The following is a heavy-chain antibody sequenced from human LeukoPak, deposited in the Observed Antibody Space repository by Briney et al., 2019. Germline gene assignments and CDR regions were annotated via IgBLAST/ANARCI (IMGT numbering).Heavy chain of an antibody. D-gene: IGHD5-18*01. J-gene: IGHJ4*02. CDR1: GLTFSRYA. V-gene: IGHV3-23*01. Sequence: GGSLRLSCAVSGLTFSRYAMSWVRQAPGKGLEWVSAISESGSGTYYADSVKGRSTISRDNSKDTLSLQMNSLRAEDTAVYYCAKDIAQGYTFGSIEQDYWGQGTLVTVSS. CDR2: ISESGSGT. CDR3: AKDIAQGYTFGSIEQDY.